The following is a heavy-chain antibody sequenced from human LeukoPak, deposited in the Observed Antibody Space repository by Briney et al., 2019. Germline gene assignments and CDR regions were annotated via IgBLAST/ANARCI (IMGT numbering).Heavy chain of an antibody. Sequence: GGSLRLSCAASGFTFSDYYMSWIRQAPGEGLEWVSYISSSGSPICYADSVKGRFTISRDNAKNSLYLQMNSLRAEDTAVYYCARVTDGASGDYWGQGTLVTVSS. CDR2: ISSSGSPI. V-gene: IGHV3-11*01. D-gene: IGHD3-10*01. J-gene: IGHJ4*02. CDR3: ARVTDGASGDY. CDR1: GFTFSDYY.